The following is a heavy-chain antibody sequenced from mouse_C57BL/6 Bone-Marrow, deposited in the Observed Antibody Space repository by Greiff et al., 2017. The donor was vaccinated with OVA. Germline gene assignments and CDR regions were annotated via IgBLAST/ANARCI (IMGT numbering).Heavy chain of an antibody. J-gene: IGHJ3*01. Sequence: QVQLKQPGAELVKPGASVKLSCKASGYTFTSYWMHWVKQRPGQGLEWIGMIHPNSGSTNYNEKFKSKATLTVDKSSSTAYMQLSSLTSEDSAVYYCARSDSNYVGFAYWGQGTLVTVSA. CDR2: IHPNSGST. D-gene: IGHD2-5*01. CDR3: ARSDSNYVGFAY. CDR1: GYTFTSYW. V-gene: IGHV1-64*01.